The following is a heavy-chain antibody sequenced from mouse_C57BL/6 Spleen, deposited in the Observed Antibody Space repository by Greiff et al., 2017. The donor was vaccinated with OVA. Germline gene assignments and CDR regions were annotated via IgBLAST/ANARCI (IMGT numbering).Heavy chain of an antibody. D-gene: IGHD1-1*01. CDR3: ARKAFTTVVATKYFDV. V-gene: IGHV1-19*01. J-gene: IGHJ1*03. CDR1: GYTFTDYY. Sequence: EVQLQQSGPVLVKPGASVKMSCKASGYTFTDYYMNWVKQSHGKSLEWIGVINPYNGGTSYNQKFKGKATLTVDKSSSTAYMELNSLTSEDSAVYYCARKAFTTVVATKYFDVWGTGTTVTVSS. CDR2: INPYNGGT.